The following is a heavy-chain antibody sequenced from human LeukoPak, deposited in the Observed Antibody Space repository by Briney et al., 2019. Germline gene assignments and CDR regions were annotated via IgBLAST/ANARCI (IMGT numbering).Heavy chain of an antibody. CDR1: GFTFSSYG. V-gene: IGHV3-30*19. CDR2: ISYDASNK. D-gene: IGHD3-10*01. J-gene: IGHJ4*02. CDR3: ARGVRGVIIPYFDY. Sequence: GGSLRLSCAASGFTFSSYGMHWVRQAPGKGLEWVAVISYDASNKYYADSVKGRFAISRDNSKSTLYLQMNSLKPEDTAVYYCARGVRGVIIPYFDYWGQGTLVTVSS.